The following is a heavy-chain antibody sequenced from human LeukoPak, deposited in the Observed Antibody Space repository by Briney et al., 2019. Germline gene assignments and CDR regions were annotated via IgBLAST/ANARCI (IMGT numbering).Heavy chain of an antibody. CDR1: GFTFSSYG. CDR2: IWYDGSNK. Sequence: PGGSLRLSCAASGFTFSSYGMHWVRQAPGKGLEWVALIWYDGSNKYYADSVKGRFTISRDNSKNTPYLQMNSLRAEDTAVYYCAREGPRGNSQFDYWGQGTLVTVSS. J-gene: IGHJ4*02. D-gene: IGHD2/OR15-2a*01. V-gene: IGHV3-33*01. CDR3: AREGPRGNSQFDY.